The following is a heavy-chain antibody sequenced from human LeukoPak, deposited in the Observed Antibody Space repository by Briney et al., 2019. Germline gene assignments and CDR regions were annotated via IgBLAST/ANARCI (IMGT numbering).Heavy chain of an antibody. CDR2: ISASSAFI. J-gene: IGHJ4*02. D-gene: IGHD5-12*01. Sequence: GGSLRLSCAASGFDFSSYTMNWVRQAPGKGLEWVSSISASSAFIHYADSVKGRFTVSRDNAKSSLFLRMDRLSVEDTAIYYCARESATSSFSFESWGQGVLVPVSS. V-gene: IGHV3-21*01. CDR1: GFDFSSYT. CDR3: ARESATSSFSFES.